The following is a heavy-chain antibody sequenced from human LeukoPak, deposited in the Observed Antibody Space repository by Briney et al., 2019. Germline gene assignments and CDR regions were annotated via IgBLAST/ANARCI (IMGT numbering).Heavy chain of an antibody. CDR2: IRYDGSNK. CDR1: GFTFSSYG. D-gene: IGHD3-3*01. V-gene: IGHV3-30*02. CDR3: AKDGRYYDFWSGYLPLDYYYYMDV. J-gene: IGHJ6*03. Sequence: GGSLRLSCAASGFTFSSYGMHWVRQAPGKGLEWVAFIRYDGSNKYYADSVKGRFTISRDNSKNTLYLQMNSLRAEDTAVYYCAKDGRYYDFWSGYLPLDYYYYMDVWGKGTTVTVSS.